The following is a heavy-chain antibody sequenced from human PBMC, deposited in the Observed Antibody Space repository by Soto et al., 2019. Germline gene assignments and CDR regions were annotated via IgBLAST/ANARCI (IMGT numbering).Heavy chain of an antibody. Sequence: EVQLVESGGGLVKPGGSLRLSCAASGFTFSNAWMSWVRQAPGKGLEWVGRIKSKTDGGTTDYAAPVKGRFTISRDDSKNTLYLQMNSLKTEDTAVYYCTTDSSRGYDSRVSLFDYWGQGTLVTVSS. CDR2: IKSKTDGGTT. V-gene: IGHV3-15*01. J-gene: IGHJ4*02. D-gene: IGHD5-12*01. CDR3: TTDSSRGYDSRVSLFDY. CDR1: GFTFSNAW.